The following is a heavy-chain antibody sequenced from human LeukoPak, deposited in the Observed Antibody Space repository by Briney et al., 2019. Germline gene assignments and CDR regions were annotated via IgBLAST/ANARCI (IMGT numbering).Heavy chain of an antibody. CDR3: AKYNPMDSGRFDY. V-gene: IGHV3-23*01. CDR2: ISGSGGST. J-gene: IGHJ4*02. Sequence: GGSLRLSCAVSGFTFSSYAMSWVRQAPGKGLEWVSGISGSGGSTNYADSVKGRFTISRGNSKNTLYLHMNSLRAEDTAVYYCAKYNPMDSGRFDYWGQGTLVTVSS. CDR1: GFTFSSYA. D-gene: IGHD1-26*01.